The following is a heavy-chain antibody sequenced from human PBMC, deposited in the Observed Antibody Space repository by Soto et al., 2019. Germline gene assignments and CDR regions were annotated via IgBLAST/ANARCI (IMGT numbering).Heavy chain of an antibody. CDR2: ISSTSTYI. Sequence: GGSLRLSCTASGFTFSSYSMNWVRQAPGKGLEWVSSISSTSTYIYYADSVKGRFTISRDNAKNSLYLQMNSLRAEDTAVYYCARGGQLGFDYWGQGTLVTVSS. J-gene: IGHJ4*02. CDR1: GFTFSSYS. D-gene: IGHD6-6*01. CDR3: ARGGQLGFDY. V-gene: IGHV3-21*01.